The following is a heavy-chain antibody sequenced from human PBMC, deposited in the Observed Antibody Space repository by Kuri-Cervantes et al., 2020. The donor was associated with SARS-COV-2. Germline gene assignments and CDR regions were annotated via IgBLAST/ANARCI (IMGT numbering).Heavy chain of an antibody. CDR3: ASKVTVTTPPDYYYYMDV. J-gene: IGHJ6*03. V-gene: IGHV1-69*13. CDR2: IIPIFGTA. Sequence: SVKVSCKASGGTFSSYAISWVRQAPGQGLEWMGGIIPIFGTANYAQKFQSRVTITADESTSTAYMELSSLRSEDTAVYYCASKVTVTTPPDYYYYMDVWGKGTTVTVSS. CDR1: GGTFSSYA. D-gene: IGHD4-11*01.